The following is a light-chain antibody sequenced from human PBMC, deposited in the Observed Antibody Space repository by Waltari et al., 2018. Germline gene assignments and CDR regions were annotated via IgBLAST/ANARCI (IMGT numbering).Light chain of an antibody. Sequence: EIVMTQSPATLSVSPGERATLSCRASQSVGSNVGWYQQKPGQAPRLLIYGASTRATGVPARFSGSGSGTEFTLTISSLQPDDFATYYCQQYKSYKTFGQGTKVEIK. CDR2: GAS. CDR1: QSVGSN. CDR3: QQYKSYKT. V-gene: IGKV3-15*01. J-gene: IGKJ1*01.